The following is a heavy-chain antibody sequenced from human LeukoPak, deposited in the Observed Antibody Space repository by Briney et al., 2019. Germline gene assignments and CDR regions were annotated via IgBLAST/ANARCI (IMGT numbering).Heavy chain of an antibody. V-gene: IGHV3-30*04. CDR1: GFTFSSYA. Sequence: PGGSLRLSCAASGFTFSSYAMHWVRQAPGKGLEWVAVISYDGSNKYYADSVKGRFTISRDNSKNTLYLQMNSLRAEVTAVYYCAQEGGYGDYAGDYWGQGTLVTVSS. CDR3: AQEGGYGDYAGDY. D-gene: IGHD4-17*01. CDR2: ISYDGSNK. J-gene: IGHJ4*02.